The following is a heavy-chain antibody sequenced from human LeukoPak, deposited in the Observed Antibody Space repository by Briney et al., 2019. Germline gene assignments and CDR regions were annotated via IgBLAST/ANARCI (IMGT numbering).Heavy chain of an antibody. J-gene: IGHJ4*02. V-gene: IGHV3-66*02. Sequence: GGSLRLSCAASGFTFSSNYMSWVRQAPGKGLEWVSVIYSGGSTYYLDSVKGRFTISRDNSKNTLYLQMNSLRAEDTAVYYCARGPKALWFGELFYWGQGTLVTVSS. CDR3: ARGPKALWFGELFY. D-gene: IGHD3-10*01. CDR2: IYSGGST. CDR1: GFTFSSNY.